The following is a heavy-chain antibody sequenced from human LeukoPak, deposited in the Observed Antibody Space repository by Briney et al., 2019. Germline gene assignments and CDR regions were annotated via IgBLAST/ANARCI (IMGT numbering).Heavy chain of an antibody. CDR1: SFIFSNYW. CDR2: IKEDGSIR. D-gene: IGHD5-18*01. Sequence: GGSLRLSCAASSFIFSNYWMTWVRQAPGKGLEWVANIKEDGSIRNYVDSVKGRFTVSRDNARDLLYLQMNSLRAEDTAVYYCARDGAHGGYGYYFDYWGQGTLVTVSS. J-gene: IGHJ4*02. CDR3: ARDGAHGGYGYYFDY. V-gene: IGHV3-7*01.